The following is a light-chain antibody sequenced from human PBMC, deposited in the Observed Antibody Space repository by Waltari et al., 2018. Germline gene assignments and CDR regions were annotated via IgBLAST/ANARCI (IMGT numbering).Light chain of an antibody. CDR2: DAS. CDR3: QQYNTYSYT. CDR1: QRISSW. J-gene: IGKJ2*01. V-gene: IGKV1-5*01. Sequence: DIEMTQSHSTLSASVGDRATITCRSSQRISSWLSWYQQKQAKAPKLLIYDASSLESGVPSRFSGSGSGTEFTLTISSLQPDDFATYYCQQYNTYSYTFGQGTKLEIK.